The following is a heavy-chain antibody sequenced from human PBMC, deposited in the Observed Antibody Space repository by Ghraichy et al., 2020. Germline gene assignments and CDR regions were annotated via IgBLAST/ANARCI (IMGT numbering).Heavy chain of an antibody. CDR1: GGSISSGGYY. CDR2: IYYSGST. CDR3: ARAPRPYSGSYFDD. J-gene: IGHJ4*02. Sequence: SQTLSLTCTVSGGSISSGGYYWSWIRQHPGKGLEWIGYIYYSGSTYYNPSLESRLTISVDSPKNQFSLKLSSVTAADTAVYYCARAPRPYSGSYFDDWGQGTLVTVSS. V-gene: IGHV4-31*03. D-gene: IGHD1-26*01.